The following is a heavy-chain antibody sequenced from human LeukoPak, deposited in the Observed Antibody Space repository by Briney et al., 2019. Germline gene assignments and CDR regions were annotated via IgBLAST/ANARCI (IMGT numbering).Heavy chain of an antibody. CDR2: IIPIFGTA. CDR3: ARSEYSYPQAHFDY. D-gene: IGHD5-18*01. V-gene: IGHV1-69*05. CDR1: GGTFSSYA. J-gene: IGHJ4*02. Sequence: ASVKVSCKASGGTFSSYAISWVRRAPGQGLEWMGRIIPIFGTANYAQKFQGRVTITTDESTSTAYMELSSLRSEDTAVYYCARSEYSYPQAHFDYWGQGTLVTVSS.